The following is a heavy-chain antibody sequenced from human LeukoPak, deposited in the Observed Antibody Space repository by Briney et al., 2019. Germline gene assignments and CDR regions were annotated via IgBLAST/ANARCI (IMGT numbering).Heavy chain of an antibody. CDR2: IYYSGST. Sequence: SETLSLTCTVSGGSISSSSYYWGWIRQPPGKGLEWIGSIYYSGSTYYNPSLKSRVTISVDTSKNQFSLKLSSVTAADTAVYYCARVVGRDTACIDYWGQGTLVTVSS. CDR1: GGSISSSSYY. J-gene: IGHJ4*02. V-gene: IGHV4-39*01. D-gene: IGHD5-18*01. CDR3: ARVVGRDTACIDY.